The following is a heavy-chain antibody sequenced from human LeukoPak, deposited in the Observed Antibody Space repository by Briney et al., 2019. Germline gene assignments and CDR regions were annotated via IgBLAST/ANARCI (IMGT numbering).Heavy chain of an antibody. CDR2: IRNKANGGTT. CDR1: RFTFSDYY. D-gene: IGHD3-3*01. V-gene: IGHV3-71*01. CDR3: ARGQSGFDF. Sequence: PGGTLRLSCAASRFTFSDYYMSWVRQAPGKGLEWVGFIRNKANGGTTKYTTSVKSRFTISRDDSISITYLQMNSLRAEDTAVYYCARGQSGFDFWGQGTLVTVS. J-gene: IGHJ4*02.